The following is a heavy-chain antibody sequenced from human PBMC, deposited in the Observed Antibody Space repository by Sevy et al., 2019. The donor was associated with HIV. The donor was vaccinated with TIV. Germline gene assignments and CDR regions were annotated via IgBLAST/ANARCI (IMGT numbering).Heavy chain of an antibody. D-gene: IGHD3-22*01. CDR1: GYRITNYG. CDR2: INPNNGKT. V-gene: IGHV1-18*01. Sequence: ASVKVSCKASGYRITNYGITWVRQAPGQGLERMGWINPNNGKTNYAQKFQGRLTMTTDTSTSTAYMELRSLRSDDTAVYYCARGLSFYYDCSGCYPDWYFDLRGRGTLVTVSS. J-gene: IGHJ2*01. CDR3: ARGLSFYYDCSGCYPDWYFDL.